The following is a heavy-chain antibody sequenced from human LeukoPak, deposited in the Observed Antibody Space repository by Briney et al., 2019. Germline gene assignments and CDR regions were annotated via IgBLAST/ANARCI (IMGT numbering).Heavy chain of an antibody. J-gene: IGHJ4*02. V-gene: IGHV3-33*01. Sequence: GGSLRLSCAASGFTFSSYVMHGVRQAPGQGREWGADIWNDGSNQYYVDSVKGRYTISRDNSKNTLYLQMNSLRTEDTAVYYCARDYCSSTSCLFDYWGQGTLVTVSS. D-gene: IGHD2-2*01. CDR1: GFTFSSYV. CDR2: IWNDGSNQ. CDR3: ARDYCSSTSCLFDY.